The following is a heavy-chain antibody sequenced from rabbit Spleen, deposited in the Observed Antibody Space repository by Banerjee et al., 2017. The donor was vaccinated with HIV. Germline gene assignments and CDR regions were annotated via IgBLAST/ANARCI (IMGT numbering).Heavy chain of an antibody. D-gene: IGHD8-1*01. J-gene: IGHJ3*01. V-gene: IGHV1S45*01. CDR3: ARDGTGGSYFAL. CDR1: GFSFSGSYY. CDR2: IYVGNGGST. Sequence: QEQLVESGGGLVQPEGSLTLTCTGSGFSFSGSYYMCWVRQAPGKGLEWIACIYVGNGGSTGYASWAKGRFTIYKTSSTTVTLQMTSPTAADTATYFCARDGTGGSYFALWGQGTLVTVS.